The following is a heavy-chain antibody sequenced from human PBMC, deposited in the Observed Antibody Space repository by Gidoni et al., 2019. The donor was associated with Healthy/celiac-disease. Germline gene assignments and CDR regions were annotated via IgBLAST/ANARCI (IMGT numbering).Heavy chain of an antibody. D-gene: IGHD3-16*01. Sequence: EVQLLESGGGLVQPGGSLRLSCAASGFTFRSYAMSWVRQAPGKGLEWVSAISGSGGSTYYADSVKGRFTISRDNSKNTLYLQMNSLRAEDTAVYYCANKAGYYDHAGYFDLWGRGTLVTVSS. CDR2: ISGSGGST. CDR1: GFTFRSYA. J-gene: IGHJ2*01. CDR3: ANKAGYYDHAGYFDL. V-gene: IGHV3-23*01.